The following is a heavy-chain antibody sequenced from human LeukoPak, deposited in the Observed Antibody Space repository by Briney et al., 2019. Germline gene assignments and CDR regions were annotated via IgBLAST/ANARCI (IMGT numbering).Heavy chain of an antibody. J-gene: IGHJ4*02. CDR2: ISYNGSNK. Sequence: PGGSLRLSCAASGFTFSSYAMHWVRQAPGKGLEWVAVISYNGSNKYYADSVKGRFTISRDNSKNTLYLQMNSLRAEDTAMYYCASGDYWGQGTPVTVSS. V-gene: IGHV3-30*04. CDR3: ASGDY. CDR1: GFTFSSYA.